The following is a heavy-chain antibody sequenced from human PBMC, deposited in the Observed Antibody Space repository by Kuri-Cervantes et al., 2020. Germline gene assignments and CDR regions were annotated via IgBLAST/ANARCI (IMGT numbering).Heavy chain of an antibody. J-gene: IGHJ6*02. D-gene: IGHD3-10*01. CDR3: ARDGNFRNYYGSGSYYTNPKYYYYYYGMDV. CDR2: ISYDGSNK. Sequence: GGSLRLSCAASGFTFSSYGMHWVRQAPGKGLEWVAVISYDGSNKYYADSVKGRFTISRDNSKTTLYLQMNSLRAEDTAVYYCARDGNFRNYYGSGSYYTNPKYYYYYYGMDVWGQGTTVTVSS. V-gene: IGHV3-30*03. CDR1: GFTFSSYG.